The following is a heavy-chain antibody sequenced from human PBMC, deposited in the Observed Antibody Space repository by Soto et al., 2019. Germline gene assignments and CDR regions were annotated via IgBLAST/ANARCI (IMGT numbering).Heavy chain of an antibody. Sequence: TLSLTCTVSGVSVTSGSYFWSWIRQPPGKGLEWIGYIYYSGTTTYNPTNYNPSLKSRVTMSVDTSKNQFSLKLSSVTAADTAVYYCARLDLRIHVWGMDVWGQGTTVTVSS. D-gene: IGHD5-18*01. V-gene: IGHV4-61*01. CDR3: ARLDLRIHVWGMDV. CDR1: GVSVTSGSYF. J-gene: IGHJ6*02. CDR2: IYYSGTTTYNPT.